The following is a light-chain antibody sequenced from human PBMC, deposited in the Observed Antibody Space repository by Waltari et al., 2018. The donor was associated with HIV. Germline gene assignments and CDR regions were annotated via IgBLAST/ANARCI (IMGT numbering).Light chain of an antibody. CDR1: SSNIGIST. CDR2: SNN. Sequence: QSVLAQPPSASGTPGQRITISCSGSSSNIGISTLNWYQQLPGTAPKLLIYSNNQRPSGVPDRFSGSKYGTSASLAISGLQSEDEGDYYCAAWDDRLNGPVFGGGTKLTVL. V-gene: IGLV1-44*01. J-gene: IGLJ2*01. CDR3: AAWDDRLNGPV.